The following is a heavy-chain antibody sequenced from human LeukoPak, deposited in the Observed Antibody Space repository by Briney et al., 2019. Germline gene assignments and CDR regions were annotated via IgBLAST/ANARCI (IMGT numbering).Heavy chain of an antibody. Sequence: GGSLRLSCAASGFTFSSTHMVWVRQAPGKGLEWVSVIYTGGNSYYAGSVKGRFIISRDISKNTLYLQMNSLRAEDSALYYCARGGRGSAAVVAPRSFDIWGQGTMVTVSS. CDR1: GFTFSSTH. V-gene: IGHV3-53*01. J-gene: IGHJ3*02. D-gene: IGHD3-22*01. CDR3: ARGGRGSAAVVAPRSFDI. CDR2: IYTGGNS.